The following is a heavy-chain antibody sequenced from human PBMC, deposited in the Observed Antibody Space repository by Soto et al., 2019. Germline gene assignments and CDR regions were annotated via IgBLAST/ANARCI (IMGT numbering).Heavy chain of an antibody. V-gene: IGHV4-39*01. D-gene: IGHD1-26*01. CDR2: LYYSXST. J-gene: IGHJ4*02. CDR1: GGSISNSRYC. Sequence: SETLSLTCTVSGGSISNSRYCWGWIRQPPGKGLEWIGSLYYSXSTXXXXXXXSXVTISVDMSKNKFSLKLSFVTAADTAVYYCARAPYSGSYGYYFDYWGQGTLVTVSS. CDR3: ARAPYSGSYGYYFDY.